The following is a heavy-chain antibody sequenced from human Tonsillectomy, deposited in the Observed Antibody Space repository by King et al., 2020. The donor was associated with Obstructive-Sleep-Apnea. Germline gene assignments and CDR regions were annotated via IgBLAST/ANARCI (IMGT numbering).Heavy chain of an antibody. D-gene: IGHD6-13*01. CDR1: GFTFSSSD. J-gene: IGHJ5*02. V-gene: IGHV3-48*04. CDR2: ISTGSDTT. Sequence: QLVQSGGGLVQPGGSLRLSCAASGFTFSSSDMHWARQAPGKGLEWVSYISTGSDTTHYADSVQGRFTISRDNAQNSLFLQMNSLRAEDTAVYSCVRDWFSSSWTWFDPWGQGTLVTVSS. CDR3: VRDWFSSSWTWFDP.